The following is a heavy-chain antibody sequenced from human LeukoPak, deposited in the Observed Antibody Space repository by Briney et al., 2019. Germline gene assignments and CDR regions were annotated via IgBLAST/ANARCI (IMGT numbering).Heavy chain of an antibody. V-gene: IGHV3-33*01. D-gene: IGHD2-21*02. J-gene: IGHJ4*02. CDR2: IWYDGSYK. CDR1: GFTFSSYG. Sequence: GALRLSCVASGFTFSSYGIHWVRQASGKGLEWVAFIWYDGSYKNYVDSVKGRFTISRDNSKNTLYLQMNSLRDEDTAVYYCARGAPLEYCGGDCSRLLDYWGQGTLVTVSS. CDR3: ARGAPLEYCGGDCSRLLDY.